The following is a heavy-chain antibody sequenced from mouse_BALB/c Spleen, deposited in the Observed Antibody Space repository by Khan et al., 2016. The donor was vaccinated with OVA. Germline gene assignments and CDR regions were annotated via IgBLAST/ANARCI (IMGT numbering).Heavy chain of an antibody. D-gene: IGHD3-1*01. CDR1: GYSITSCYV. J-gene: IGHJ2*01. V-gene: IGHV3-2*02. Sequence: VQLKESGPGLVKPSQSLSLSCTVSGYSITSCYVWYLIRQFPGNLLELMGYISYSGSTNYNPSLKSRITISRDTSKNQIFLQLNSVTTEDTATFYCAKRARIKYWGQGTTLTVSS. CDR3: AKRARIKY. CDR2: ISYSGST.